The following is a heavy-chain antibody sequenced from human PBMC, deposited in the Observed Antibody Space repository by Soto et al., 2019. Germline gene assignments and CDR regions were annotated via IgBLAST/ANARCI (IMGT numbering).Heavy chain of an antibody. CDR2: ISHSGST. J-gene: IGHJ6*03. D-gene: IGHD6-6*01. CDR1: GGSFSGYY. Sequence: PSETLSLTCAVYGGSFSGYYWSWIRQPPGKGLEWIGEISHSGSTNYNPSLKSRVTISVDTSKNQFSLKLSSVTAADTAVYYCAREAPQYYYYYYYKDVWGKGTTVTVSS. V-gene: IGHV4-34*01. CDR3: AREAPQYYYYYYYKDV.